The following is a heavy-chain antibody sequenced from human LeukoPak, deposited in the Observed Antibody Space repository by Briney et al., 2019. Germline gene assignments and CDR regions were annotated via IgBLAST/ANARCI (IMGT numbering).Heavy chain of an antibody. V-gene: IGHV3-9*01. CDR2: ISWNSGSI. CDR1: GFTFDDYA. J-gene: IGHJ4*02. D-gene: IGHD6-13*01. Sequence: PGGSLRLSCAASGFTFDDYAMHWIRQAPGKGLEWVSGISWNSGSIGYADSVKGRFTISRDNAKNSLYLQMNSLRAEDTAVYYCAKSSELWYSSPYDYWGQGTLVTVSS. CDR3: AKSSELWYSSPYDY.